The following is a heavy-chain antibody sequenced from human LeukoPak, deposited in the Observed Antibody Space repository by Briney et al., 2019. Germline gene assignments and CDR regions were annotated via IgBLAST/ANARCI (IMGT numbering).Heavy chain of an antibody. Sequence: SVKVSCKASGGTFSSYAISWVRQAPGQGLXXXXXXIPIFGTAHYAQKFQGRVTITADKSTSTAYMELSSLRSEDTAVYYCASSSVATSPTFWFDPWGQGTLVTVSS. J-gene: IGHJ5*02. D-gene: IGHD5-12*01. CDR1: GGTFSSYA. CDR3: ASSSVATSPTFWFDP. CDR2: XIPIFGTA. V-gene: IGHV1-69*06.